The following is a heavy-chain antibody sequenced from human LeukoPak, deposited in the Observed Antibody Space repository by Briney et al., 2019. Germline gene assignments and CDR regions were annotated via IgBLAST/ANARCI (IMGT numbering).Heavy chain of an antibody. CDR3: AKDYYYYDSSGYSRVFFDY. CDR1: GFTFSSYA. J-gene: IGHJ4*02. Sequence: GGSLRLSCAASGFTFSSYAMSWVRQAPGKGLEWVSAISGSGGSTYYADSVKGRFTISRDNSKNTLYLQMNSLRAEDTAVYYCAKDYYYYDSSGYSRVFFDYWGQGTLVTVSS. D-gene: IGHD3-22*01. V-gene: IGHV3-23*01. CDR2: ISGSGGST.